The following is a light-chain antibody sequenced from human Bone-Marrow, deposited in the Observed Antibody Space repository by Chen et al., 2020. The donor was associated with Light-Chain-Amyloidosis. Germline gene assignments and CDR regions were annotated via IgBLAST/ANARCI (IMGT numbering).Light chain of an antibody. CDR2: WAS. Sequence: DIVMTQSPDSLAVSLGERATINCKSSQSVLYSSNNKNYLAWYQQKQGQPPKLLIYWASTRESGVPDRVSGSGYGTDFTLTISSLQAEDVAVYYCQQYYSTPLTFGGGTKVEIK. J-gene: IGKJ4*01. V-gene: IGKV4-1*01. CDR3: QQYYSTPLT. CDR1: QSVLYSSNNKNY.